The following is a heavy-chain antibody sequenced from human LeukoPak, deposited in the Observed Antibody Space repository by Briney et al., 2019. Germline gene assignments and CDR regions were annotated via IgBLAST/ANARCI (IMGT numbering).Heavy chain of an antibody. CDR2: ISGSGGST. V-gene: IGHV3-23*01. J-gene: IGHJ4*02. CDR3: AKGPGLFRSSTSLGGCFDY. CDR1: GFTFSSYA. Sequence: QTGGSLRLSCAASGFTFSSYAMSWVRQAPGKGLEWVSAISGSGGSTYYADSVKGRFTISRDDSKNTLYLQMNSLRAEDTAVYYCAKGPGLFRSSTSLGGCFDYWGQGTLVTVSS. D-gene: IGHD2-2*01.